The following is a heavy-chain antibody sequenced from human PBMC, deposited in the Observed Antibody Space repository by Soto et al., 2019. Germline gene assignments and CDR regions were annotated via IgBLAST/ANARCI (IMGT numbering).Heavy chain of an antibody. CDR2: IYYSGST. Sequence: PSETLSLTCTVSGGSISSSSYYWGWIRQPPGKGLEWIGSIYYSGSTYYNPSLKSRVTISVDTSKNQFSLKLSSVTAADTAVYYCAGEGYCTNGVCSSNWFDPWGQGTLVTVSS. V-gene: IGHV4-39*01. D-gene: IGHD2-8*01. J-gene: IGHJ5*02. CDR3: AGEGYCTNGVCSSNWFDP. CDR1: GGSISSSSYY.